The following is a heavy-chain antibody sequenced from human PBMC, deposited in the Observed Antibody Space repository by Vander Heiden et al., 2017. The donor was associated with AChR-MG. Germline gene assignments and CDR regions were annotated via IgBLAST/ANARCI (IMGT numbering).Heavy chain of an antibody. CDR1: GGSISSSSYY. CDR3: ARRRGWELRGDYFDY. CDR2: IYYSGST. D-gene: IGHD1-26*01. Sequence: QLQLQESGPGLVKPSETMSLTCTVPGGSISSSSYYWGWIRQPPGKGLEWIGSIYYSGSTYYNPSLKSRVTISVDTSKNQFSLKLSSVTAADTAVYYCARRRGWELRGDYFDYWGQGTLVTVSS. V-gene: IGHV4-39*01. J-gene: IGHJ4*02.